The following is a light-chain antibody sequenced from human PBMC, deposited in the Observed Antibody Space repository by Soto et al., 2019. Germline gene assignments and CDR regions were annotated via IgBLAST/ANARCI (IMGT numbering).Light chain of an antibody. V-gene: IGKV3-20*01. CDR3: QQYGSSPPYT. CDR1: QSVSNNY. J-gene: IGKJ2*01. CDR2: GSS. Sequence: VVWTQSPGTLSLSPGERATLSCRASQSVSNNYLAWYQQKPGQAPRLLIFGSSDRATGIPDRFSGSGSGTDFTLTIRRLEPEDFAMYYCQQYGSSPPYTFGLGTKLEIK.